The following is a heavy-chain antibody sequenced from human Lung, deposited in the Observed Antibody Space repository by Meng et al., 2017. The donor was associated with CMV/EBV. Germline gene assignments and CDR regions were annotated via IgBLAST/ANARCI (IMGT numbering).Heavy chain of an antibody. CDR2: IYPADSNT. J-gene: IGHJ4*01. V-gene: IGHV5-51*01. CDR3: ARKRGYCFDY. CDR1: ASPFSPYW. D-gene: IGHD3-10*01. Sequence: SCKGSASPFSPYWLGWVRQLPGRGLEWMGLIYPADSNTTYSPSFRGHVTISADKSISTAYLQWIGLRASDTAIYYCARKRGYCFDYWGHGTPVT.